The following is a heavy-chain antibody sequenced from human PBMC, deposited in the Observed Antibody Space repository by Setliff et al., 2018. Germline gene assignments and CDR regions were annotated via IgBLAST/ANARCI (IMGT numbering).Heavy chain of an antibody. CDR2: ISSGGSGI. V-gene: IGHV3-11*04. Sequence: LRLSCAASGFTFSDYYMSWIRQAPGKGLEWVSHISSGGSGIYYADSVRGRFTISRDNAKNSLYLQLNSLRAEDTAVYYCARGGSPYYFDYWGQGTLVTVSS. CDR1: GFTFSDYY. CDR3: ARGGSPYYFDY. D-gene: IGHD3-16*01. J-gene: IGHJ4*02.